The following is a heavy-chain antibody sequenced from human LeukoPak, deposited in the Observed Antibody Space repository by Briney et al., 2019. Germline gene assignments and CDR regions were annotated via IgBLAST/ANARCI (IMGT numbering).Heavy chain of an antibody. D-gene: IGHD4-17*01. V-gene: IGHV4-59*01. Sequence: SETLSLTCTVSGGSITSYYWSWIRQPPGKGLEYIGYIYYSGRTNYNHSLKSRVTMSVDASKNQFSLNLISVTAADTAVYYCARGPTRYYFDYWGQGTLVTVSS. CDR2: IYYSGRT. CDR1: GGSITSYY. CDR3: ARGPTRYYFDY. J-gene: IGHJ4*02.